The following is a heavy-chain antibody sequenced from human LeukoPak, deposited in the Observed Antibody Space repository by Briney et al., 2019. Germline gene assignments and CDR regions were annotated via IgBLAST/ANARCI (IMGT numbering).Heavy chain of an antibody. J-gene: IGHJ5*02. CDR1: GFTFSNYW. Sequence: GGSLRLSCAASGFTFSNYWMHWVRQAPGKGLVWVSRINSDGSSTSYADSVKGRFTISRDNAKNTLYLQMNSLRAEDTAVYYCAKSGSGWYFYLFDPWGQGTLVTVSS. CDR2: INSDGSST. V-gene: IGHV3-74*01. D-gene: IGHD6-19*01. CDR3: AKSGSGWYFYLFDP.